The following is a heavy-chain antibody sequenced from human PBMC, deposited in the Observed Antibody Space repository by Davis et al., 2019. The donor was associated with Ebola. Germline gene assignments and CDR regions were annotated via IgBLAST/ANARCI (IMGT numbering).Heavy chain of an antibody. J-gene: IGHJ4*02. Sequence: SETLSLTCTVSGGSISSSGYYWGWIRQPPGKGLEWIGSIYHSGSTYYNPSLKSRVTISVDTSKNQFSLKLSSVTAADTAVYYCARVGGYSGYDERVGLIDYWGQGTLVTVSS. D-gene: IGHD5-12*01. CDR1: GGSISSSGYY. CDR3: ARVGGYSGYDERVGLIDY. CDR2: IYHSGST. V-gene: IGHV4-39*07.